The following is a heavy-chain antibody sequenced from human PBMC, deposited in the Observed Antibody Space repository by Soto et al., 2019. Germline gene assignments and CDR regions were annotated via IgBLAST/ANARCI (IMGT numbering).Heavy chain of an antibody. V-gene: IGHV2-70*01. D-gene: IGHD3-9*01. CDR2: IDWDDDK. Sequence: SGPTLVNPTQTLTLTCTFSGFSLSTSGMCVSWIRQPPGKALEWLALIDWDDDKYYSTSLKTRLTISKDTSKNQVVLTMTNMDPVDTATYYCARIRSVRLRYFDWPQYYFDYWGQGTLVTVSS. CDR1: GFSLSTSGMC. CDR3: ARIRSVRLRYFDWPQYYFDY. J-gene: IGHJ4*02.